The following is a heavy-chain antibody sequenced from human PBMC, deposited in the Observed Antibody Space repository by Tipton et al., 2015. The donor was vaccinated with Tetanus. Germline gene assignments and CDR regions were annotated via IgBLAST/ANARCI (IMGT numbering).Heavy chain of an antibody. J-gene: IGHJ6*02. CDR3: ASRPGSYVNYYGMDV. Sequence: QSGAEVKKPGSSVKVSCKASGGTFSSYAISWVRQAPGQGLEWMGRIIPILGIANYAQKFQGRVTITADESTSTAYMELSSLRSEDTAVYYCASRPGSYVNYYGMDVWGQGTTVTVSS. V-gene: IGHV1-69*04. CDR2: IIPILGIA. CDR1: GGTFSSYA. D-gene: IGHD1-26*01.